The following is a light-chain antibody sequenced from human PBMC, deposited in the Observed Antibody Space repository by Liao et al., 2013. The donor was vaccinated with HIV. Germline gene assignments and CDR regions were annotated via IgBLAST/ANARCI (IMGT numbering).Light chain of an antibody. V-gene: IGLV3-1*01. CDR3: QAWDSSSVPYV. CDR2: QDS. Sequence: ELTQPPSVSVSPGQTASITCSGDKLGDKYSSWYQQEPGQSPVLVIYQDSKRPSGIPDRFSGSNSGNTATLTISGTQAMDEADYYCQAWDSSSVPYVFGTGTKVTVL. CDR1: KLGDKY. J-gene: IGLJ1*01.